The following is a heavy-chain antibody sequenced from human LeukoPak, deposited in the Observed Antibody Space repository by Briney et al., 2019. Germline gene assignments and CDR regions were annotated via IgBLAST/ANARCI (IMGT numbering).Heavy chain of an antibody. CDR1: GFTFSNAW. Sequence: QAGGSLRLSCAASGFTFSNAWMSWVRQAPGKGLEWVSAIYSGGSTNYADSVKGRFTISRDNSKNTLYLQMNTLRAEDTAVYYCARAGLGSCSSTSCSQFMDVWGKGTTVTISS. J-gene: IGHJ6*03. CDR3: ARAGLGSCSSTSCSQFMDV. V-gene: IGHV3-53*01. CDR2: IYSGGST. D-gene: IGHD2-2*01.